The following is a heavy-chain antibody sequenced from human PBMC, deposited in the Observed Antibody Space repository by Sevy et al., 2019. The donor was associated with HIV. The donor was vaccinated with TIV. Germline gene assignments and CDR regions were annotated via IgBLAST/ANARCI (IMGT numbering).Heavy chain of an antibody. D-gene: IGHD2-8*02. CDR1: GGSISSGGYS. CDR3: ARVLLGYYFDY. Sequence: SETLSLTCAVSGGSISSGGYSWSWIRQPPGKGLVGIGYIYDRGSTHYNPSLKSRVTLSLDKSKNQFSLKLSSVTAADTAVYYCARVLLGYYFDYWGQGTLVTVSS. V-gene: IGHV4-30-2*01. J-gene: IGHJ4*02. CDR2: IYDRGST.